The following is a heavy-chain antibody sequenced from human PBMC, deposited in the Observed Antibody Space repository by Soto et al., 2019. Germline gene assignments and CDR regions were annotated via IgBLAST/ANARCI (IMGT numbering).Heavy chain of an antibody. D-gene: IGHD3-10*01. J-gene: IGHJ4*02. CDR3: ARHNYGPGSTYFDY. CDR1: GGSIISYY. Sequence: SETLSLTCTVSGGSIISYYWSWIRQPPGKGLEWIGYIYYSGSTNYNPSLKSRVTISADTSKNQFSLKLNSMTAADTAVYYCARHNYGPGSTYFDYWGQGTLVTVSS. CDR2: IYYSGST. V-gene: IGHV4-59*08.